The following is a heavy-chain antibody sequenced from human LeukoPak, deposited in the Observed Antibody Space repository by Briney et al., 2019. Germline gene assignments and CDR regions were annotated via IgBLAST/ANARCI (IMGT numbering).Heavy chain of an antibody. CDR3: ARENYNTFDY. CDR1: GGSISSSSYY. D-gene: IGHD1-1*01. Sequence: SETLSLTCTVSGGSISSSSYYWGWIRQPSGKGLEWIGSIYYSGSTYYNPSLKSRVTISVDTSKNQFSLKLSSVTAADTAVYYCARENYNTFDYWGQGTLVTVSS. V-gene: IGHV4-39*07. CDR2: IYYSGST. J-gene: IGHJ4*02.